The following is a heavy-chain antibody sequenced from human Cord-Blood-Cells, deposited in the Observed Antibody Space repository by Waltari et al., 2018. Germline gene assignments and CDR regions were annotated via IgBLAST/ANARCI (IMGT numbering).Heavy chain of an antibody. CDR1: GFTFSSYA. V-gene: IGHV3-23*01. CDR3: AKVRWELLREDY. D-gene: IGHD1-26*01. Sequence: EVQLLESGGGLVQPGGSLRLSCAASGFTFSSYAMSWVRQAPGKGLEWVSAISGSGGSTYYSDSVEGRFTISRDNSKNTLYLQMNSLRAEDTAVYYCAKVRWELLREDYWGQGTLVTVSS. CDR2: ISGSGGST. J-gene: IGHJ4*02.